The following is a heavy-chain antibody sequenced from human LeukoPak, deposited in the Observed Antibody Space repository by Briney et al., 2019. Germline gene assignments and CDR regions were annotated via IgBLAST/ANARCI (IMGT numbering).Heavy chain of an antibody. CDR1: GFTFDDYA. J-gene: IGHJ4*02. V-gene: IGHV3-43*02. CDR3: ARGGGRGIAVAGTCDY. CDR2: ISGNGIST. D-gene: IGHD6-19*01. Sequence: PGGSLRLSCAASGFTFDDYAKHWVRQAPGKGLEWVSLISGNGISTYYADSVKGRFTISRDNSKNSLYLQMNSLRTEDTAFYYCARGGGRGIAVAGTCDYWGQGTLVTVSS.